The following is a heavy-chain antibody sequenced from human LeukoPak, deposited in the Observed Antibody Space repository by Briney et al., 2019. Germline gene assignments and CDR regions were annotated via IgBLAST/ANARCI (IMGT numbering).Heavy chain of an antibody. CDR3: ARHPPLVVSSFDY. CDR1: GGSISSYY. CDR2: IYYSGST. V-gene: IGHV4-59*08. J-gene: IGHJ4*02. D-gene: IGHD2-2*01. Sequence: PSETLSLTCTVSGGSISSYYWSWIRQPPGKGLEWIGYIYYSGSTNYNPSLKSRVTISVDTSKNQFSLKLSSVTAADTAVYYCARHPPLVVSSFDYWGQGTLVTVSS.